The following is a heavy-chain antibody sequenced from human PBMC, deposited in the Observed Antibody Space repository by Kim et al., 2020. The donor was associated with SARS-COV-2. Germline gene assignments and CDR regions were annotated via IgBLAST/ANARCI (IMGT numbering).Heavy chain of an antibody. V-gene: IGHV3-30-3*01. J-gene: IGHJ6*02. CDR1: ELSFDSSA. D-gene: IGHD3-10*01. CDR2: ISYDGRNK. CDR3: ARGNYYESVSLSDYYNGMDV. Sequence: GGSLRLSCAASELSFDSSAMNWVRQAPGKGLEWVAVISYDGRNKEYADSVKGRFTISRDNSKITLSLQMNSLRVEDTAVYYCARGNYYESVSLSDYYNGMDVWGQGTTVTVSS.